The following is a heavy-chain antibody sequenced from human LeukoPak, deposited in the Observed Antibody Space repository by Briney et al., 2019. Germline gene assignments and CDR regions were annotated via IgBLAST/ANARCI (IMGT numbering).Heavy chain of an antibody. CDR2: IKQDGSEK. D-gene: IGHD1-14*01. V-gene: IGHV3-7*02. J-gene: IGHJ4*02. CDR3: ASGTGRIPNAY. CDR1: GFTISSYS. Sequence: AAGSLTLSCAASGFTISSYSMNWVRQAPRKGLELVANIKQDGSEKYYVDSVKGRFTISRDNANNALYLQMSSLRAEDTAVYYCASGTGRIPNAYWGLGTLVTVSS.